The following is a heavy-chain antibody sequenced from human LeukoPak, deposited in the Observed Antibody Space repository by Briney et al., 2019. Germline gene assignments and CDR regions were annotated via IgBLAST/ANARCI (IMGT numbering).Heavy chain of an antibody. CDR2: IWYDGSNK. D-gene: IGHD1-26*01. CDR3: ARVSYSGSYQDY. CDR1: GFTFSSYG. V-gene: IGHV3-33*01. J-gene: IGHJ4*02. Sequence: PGGSLRLSCAASGFTFSSYGMHWFRQAPGKGLEWVAVIWYDGSNKYYADSVKGRFTISRDNSKNTLYLQMNSLRAEDTAVYYCARVSYSGSYQDYWGQGTLVTVSS.